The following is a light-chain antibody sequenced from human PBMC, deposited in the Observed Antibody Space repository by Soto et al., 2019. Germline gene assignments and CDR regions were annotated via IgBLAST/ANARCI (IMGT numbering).Light chain of an antibody. V-gene: IGKV3-20*01. CDR2: GAS. Sequence: EIVLTQSPGTLSLSPGVRATLSCRASQTISSSSLAWYQQKPGQAPRLLIFGASSRATGIPDRFSGSGSGTDCTLTISRLEPEDFAVYYCQQYGSSLLTFGGGTKVDIK. J-gene: IGKJ4*01. CDR3: QQYGSSLLT. CDR1: QTISSSS.